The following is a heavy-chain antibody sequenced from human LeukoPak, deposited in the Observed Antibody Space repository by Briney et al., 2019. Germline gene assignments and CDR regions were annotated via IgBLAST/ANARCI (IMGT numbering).Heavy chain of an antibody. V-gene: IGHV4-39*01. CDR3: ARCPPALGAFDI. CDR1: GGSISRSSYY. Sequence: SETLSLTCTVSGGSISRSSYYWGWIRQPPGKGLEWIGSIYYSDSGKMYYNPSLKSRVSLSADTSKNQFSLRVSSVTAADTAVYYCARCPPALGAFDIWGQGTMVSVSS. CDR2: IYYSDSGKM. J-gene: IGHJ3*02.